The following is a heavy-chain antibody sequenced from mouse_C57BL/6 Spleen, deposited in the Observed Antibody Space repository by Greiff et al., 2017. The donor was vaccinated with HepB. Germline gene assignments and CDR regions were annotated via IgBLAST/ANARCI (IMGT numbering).Heavy chain of an antibody. CDR3: ARSDYDEGFAY. Sequence: QVQLQQPGAELVKPGASVKLSCKASGYTFTSYWMHWVKQRPGRGLEWIGRIDPNSGGTKYNEKFKSKATLTVDKPSSTAYMQLSILTSEDSAVYYCARSDYDEGFAYWGQGTLVTVSA. D-gene: IGHD2-4*01. CDR2: IDPNSGGT. CDR1: GYTFTSYW. J-gene: IGHJ3*01. V-gene: IGHV1-72*01.